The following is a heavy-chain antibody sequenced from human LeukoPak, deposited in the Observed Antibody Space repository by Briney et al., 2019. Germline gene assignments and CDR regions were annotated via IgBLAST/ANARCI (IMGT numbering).Heavy chain of an antibody. V-gene: IGHV4-59*01. J-gene: IGHJ4*02. D-gene: IGHD5-12*01. CDR2: MYYDGRT. CDR1: SGSFTSSY. CDR3: TRGTGWLTTD. Sequence: SETLSLTCIVSSGSFTSSYWSWFRQPPGKGLEWIGYMYYDGRTNYNPSLKSRVTISIDTSKNQFSLKLTSVTTADTAVYCCTRGTGWLTTDWGQGTLVTVSS.